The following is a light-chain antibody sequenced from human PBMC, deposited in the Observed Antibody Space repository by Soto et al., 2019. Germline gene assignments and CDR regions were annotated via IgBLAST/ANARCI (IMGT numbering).Light chain of an antibody. Sequence: SYELTQPPSVSVAPGQTATLICGGTNIGSKSVHWYLQKPGQAPVLVVRDDTGRASGIPERFSGSNSGNTATLPSSRVEAGDEADYYCQLWDSGSDHVVFGGGTKLTVL. V-gene: IGLV3-21*02. CDR1: NIGSKS. CDR3: QLWDSGSDHVV. J-gene: IGLJ3*02. CDR2: DDT.